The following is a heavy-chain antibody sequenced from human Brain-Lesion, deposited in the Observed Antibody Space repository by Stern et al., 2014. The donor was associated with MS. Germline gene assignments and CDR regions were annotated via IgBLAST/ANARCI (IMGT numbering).Heavy chain of an antibody. Sequence: VQLVQSGGDLVQPGRSLRLSCAAFGFTFDAYAMHWGPHAPAKGLEWVPGISWNSGTIGYADSVKGRFTTSRDNAYSSLYLQMNSLRPEDTALYYCARDITGSSAYFAYWGQGTLVTVSS. J-gene: IGHJ4*02. CDR2: ISWNSGTI. D-gene: IGHD1-14*01. CDR1: GFTFDAYA. V-gene: IGHV3-9*01. CDR3: ARDITGSSAYFAY.